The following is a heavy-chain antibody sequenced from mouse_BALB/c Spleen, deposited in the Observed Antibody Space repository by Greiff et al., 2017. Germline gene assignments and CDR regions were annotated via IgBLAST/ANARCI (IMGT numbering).Heavy chain of an antibody. CDR3: ARGWLLLYYLDY. J-gene: IGHJ2*01. V-gene: IGHV14-3*02. CDR1: GFNIKDTY. Sequence: VQLQQSGAELVKPGASVKLSCTASGFNIKDTYMHWVKQRPEQGLEWIGRIDPANGNTKYDPKFQGKATITADTSSNTAYLQLSSLTSEDTAVYYCARGWLLLYYLDYWGQGTTLTVSS. D-gene: IGHD2-3*01. CDR2: IDPANGNT.